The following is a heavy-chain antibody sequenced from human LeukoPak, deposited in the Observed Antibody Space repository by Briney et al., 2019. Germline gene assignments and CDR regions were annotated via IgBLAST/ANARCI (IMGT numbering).Heavy chain of an antibody. CDR1: GYTFTGYY. V-gene: IGHV1-2*02. D-gene: IGHD1-26*01. J-gene: IGHJ4*02. CDR2: INPNSGGT. Sequence: ASVKVSCKASGYTFTGYYMHWERQAPGQGLEWMGWINPNSGGTNYAQKFQGRVTMTRDTSISTAYMELSRLRSDDTAVYYCARGPHSGSYYEDWGRGTLVTVSS. CDR3: ARGPHSGSYYED.